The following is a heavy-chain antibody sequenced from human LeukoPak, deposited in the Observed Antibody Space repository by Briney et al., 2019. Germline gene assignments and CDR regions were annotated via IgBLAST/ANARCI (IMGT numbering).Heavy chain of an antibody. V-gene: IGHV3-73*01. CDR1: GFTFSGSA. CDR3: SQYYDYVWGSYRPNYFDY. Sequence: GGSLRLSCAASGFTFSGSALHWVRQASGKGLEWVGRIRSKANTYATAYAASVKGRFTISRDDSKNTAYLQMNSLKTEDTAVHYCSQYYDYVWGSYRPNYFDYWGQGTLVTVSS. J-gene: IGHJ4*02. D-gene: IGHD3-16*02. CDR2: IRSKANTYAT.